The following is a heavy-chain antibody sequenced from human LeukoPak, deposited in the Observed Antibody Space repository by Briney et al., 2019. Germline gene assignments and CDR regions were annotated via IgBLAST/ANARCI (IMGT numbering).Heavy chain of an antibody. J-gene: IGHJ4*02. D-gene: IGHD2-21*01. V-gene: IGHV3-74*01. CDR1: GFTFSSYA. CDR3: YSPEVDY. CDR2: VNPHGNST. Sequence: WSLRLSCAASGFTFSSYATSWVRQAPGKGLVWVSRVNPHGNSTSYADSVKGRFTISRDNAKNTLYLQMNSLGVEDKAVYYCYSPEVDYWGQGTLVTVSS.